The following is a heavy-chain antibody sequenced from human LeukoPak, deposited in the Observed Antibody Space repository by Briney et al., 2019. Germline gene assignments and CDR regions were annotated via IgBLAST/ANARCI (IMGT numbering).Heavy chain of an antibody. J-gene: IGHJ6*04. V-gene: IGHV3-21*01. D-gene: IGHD3-10*02. CDR3: AELGITMIGGV. CDR1: GLPLRSYR. Sequence: GGSLRLSCAASGLPLRSYRMNWVPQAPGKGLEWVSPFSSSSSHIYYAHSEKGRYTISRDNAKSSLYLQMSSLRAEDTAVYYCAELGITMIGGVWGKGTTVTISS. CDR2: FSSSSSHI.